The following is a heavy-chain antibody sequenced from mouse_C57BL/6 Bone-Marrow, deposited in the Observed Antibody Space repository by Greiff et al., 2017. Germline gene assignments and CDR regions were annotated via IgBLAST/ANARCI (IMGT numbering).Heavy chain of an antibody. CDR1: GYSFTSYG. CDR3: ARYYYYVSSYAMDY. J-gene: IGHJ4*01. Sequence: LVESGAELARPGASVTLSCTASGYSFTSYGISWVKHRTGQGLEWIGEIYPRSGNTYYNEQFKGKATLTADKSSSTAYMELRSLTSEYSADYFCARYYYYVSSYAMDYWGQGTSVTVAS. D-gene: IGHD1-1*01. V-gene: IGHV1-81*01. CDR2: IYPRSGNT.